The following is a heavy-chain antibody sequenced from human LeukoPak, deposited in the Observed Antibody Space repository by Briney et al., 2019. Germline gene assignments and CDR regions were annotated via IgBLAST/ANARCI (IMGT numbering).Heavy chain of an antibody. D-gene: IGHD6-6*01. Sequence: GGSLRLSCAASGFTSSSYSMNWVRQAPRKGLEWVSYISSSSSTIYYADSVKGRFTISRDNAKNSLYLQMNSLRAEDTAVYYCARDHSSSSNYYYYYMDVWGKGTTVTVSS. V-gene: IGHV3-48*04. CDR3: ARDHSSSSNYYYYYMDV. CDR1: GFTSSSYS. CDR2: ISSSSSTI. J-gene: IGHJ6*03.